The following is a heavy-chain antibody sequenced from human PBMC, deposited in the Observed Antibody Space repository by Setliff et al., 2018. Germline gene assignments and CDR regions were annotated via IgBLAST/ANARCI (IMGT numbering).Heavy chain of an antibody. D-gene: IGHD4-17*01. CDR2: LHTSGSI. V-gene: IGHV4-61*02. CDR1: GGSISSGTYY. J-gene: IGHJ5*02. CDR3: SRDPNGDYVGAFDP. Sequence: SETLSLTCTVSGGSISSGTYYWSWIRQPAGKGLEWIGRLHTSGSIDYNPSLKIRVTISVDTSKNQFSLRLRSVTAADTAAYFCSRDPNGDYVGAFDPWGQGILVTVSS.